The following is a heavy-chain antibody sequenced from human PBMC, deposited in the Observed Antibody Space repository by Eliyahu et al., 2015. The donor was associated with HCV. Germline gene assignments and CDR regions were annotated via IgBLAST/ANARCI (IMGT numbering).Heavy chain of an antibody. D-gene: IGHD6-6*01. J-gene: IGHJ6*02. CDR2: IIPIFGTA. V-gene: IGHV1-69*06. Sequence: LEWMGGIIPIFGTANYAQKFQGRVTITADKSTSTAYMELSSLRSEDTAVYYCARVRSVGSSSSGYWDVWGQGTTVTVSS. CDR3: ARVRSVGSSSSGYWDV.